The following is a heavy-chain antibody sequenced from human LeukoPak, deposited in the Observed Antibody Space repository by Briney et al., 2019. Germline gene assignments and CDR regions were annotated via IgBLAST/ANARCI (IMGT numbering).Heavy chain of an antibody. J-gene: IGHJ5*02. CDR1: GYTFTGYY. V-gene: IGHV1-2*02. CDR2: INPNSGGT. D-gene: IGHD2-15*01. Sequence: ASVKVSCKASGYTFTGYYMHWVRRAPGQGLEWMGWINPNSGGTNYAQKFQGRVTMTRDTSISTAYMELSRLRSDDTAVYYCARGTGCSGGSCYSGHWFDPWGQGTLVTVSS. CDR3: ARGTGCSGGSCYSGHWFDP.